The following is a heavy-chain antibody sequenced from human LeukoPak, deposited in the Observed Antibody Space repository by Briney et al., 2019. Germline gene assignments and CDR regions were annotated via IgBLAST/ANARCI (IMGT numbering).Heavy chain of an antibody. CDR1: GFIFSDYY. V-gene: IGHV3-7*01. J-gene: IGHJ4*02. CDR3: ARHLSGVTGYTYGRGIDY. D-gene: IGHD5-18*01. Sequence: GGSLRLSCDASGFIFSDYYMSWVRQAPGKGLEWVANIKKDGSEKYYVDSVKGRFTISRDNAKTSLYLQMNSLRAEDTAIYYCARHLSGVTGYTYGRGIDYWGQGTLVTVSS. CDR2: IKKDGSEK.